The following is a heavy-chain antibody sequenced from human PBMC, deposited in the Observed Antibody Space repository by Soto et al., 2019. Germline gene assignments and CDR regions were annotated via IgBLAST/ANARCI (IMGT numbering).Heavy chain of an antibody. Sequence: SGPTLGNPTHTLALTCSFSGLSLSTSGVGVGWIRQPPGKALEWLALIYWDDDKRYSPSLKSRLTITKDTSKNQVVLTMTNMDPVDTATYYCAHRRRDILTGYHENFDYWGQGTSVTVSS. CDR2: IYWDDDK. J-gene: IGHJ4*02. CDR1: GLSLSTSGVG. D-gene: IGHD3-9*01. CDR3: AHRRRDILTGYHENFDY. V-gene: IGHV2-5*02.